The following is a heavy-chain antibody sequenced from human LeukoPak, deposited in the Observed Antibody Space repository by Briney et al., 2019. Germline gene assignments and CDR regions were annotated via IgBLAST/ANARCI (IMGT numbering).Heavy chain of an antibody. D-gene: IGHD3-3*01. CDR2: ITSGGST. CDR3: AKLSPKVLEWALAV. Sequence: GGSLRVSCAASGFTLSSYAMRWVRQDPGKGLEWVSVITSGGSTYYADSVKGRFTISRDNSKNTLYLQMNSLRAEDTAVYYCAKLSPKVLEWALAVWGQGTLVIVSS. J-gene: IGHJ4*02. CDR1: GFTLSSYA. V-gene: IGHV3-23*01.